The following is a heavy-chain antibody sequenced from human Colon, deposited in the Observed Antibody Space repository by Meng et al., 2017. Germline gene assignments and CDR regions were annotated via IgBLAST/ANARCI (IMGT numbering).Heavy chain of an antibody. Sequence: VELQQWGAGLLKPSEPLSLTCAVYGGSFSGYYWSWIRQPPGKGLEWIGEINHSGSTNYNPSLKSRVTISVDTSKNQFSLKLSSVTAADTAVYYCARERLSSGWYGGRWFDPWGQGTLVTVSS. CDR2: INHSGST. CDR1: GGSFSGYY. J-gene: IGHJ5*02. D-gene: IGHD6-19*01. CDR3: ARERLSSGWYGGRWFDP. V-gene: IGHV4-34*01.